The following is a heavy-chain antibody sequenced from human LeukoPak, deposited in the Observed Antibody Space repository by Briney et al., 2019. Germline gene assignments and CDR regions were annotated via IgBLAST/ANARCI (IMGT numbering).Heavy chain of an antibody. CDR3: ARRAVGNSYYYSMDV. CDR1: GYTFISYD. D-gene: IGHD6-19*01. V-gene: IGHV1-8*01. Sequence: ASVKVSCKASGYTFISYDLNWVRQVPGQGLEWMGWMNPNTGNTGYAQKFQGRVTITRNTSISTAFMELSSLRSEDTAVYYCARRAVGNSYYYSMDVWGKGTTVTVSS. J-gene: IGHJ6*03. CDR2: MNPNTGNT.